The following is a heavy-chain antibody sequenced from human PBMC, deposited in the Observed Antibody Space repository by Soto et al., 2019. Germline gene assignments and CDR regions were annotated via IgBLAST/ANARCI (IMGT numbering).Heavy chain of an antibody. CDR2: ISYDGSNK. Sequence: GGSLRLSCAASGFTFSSYGMHWVRQAPGKGLEWVAVISYDGSNKYYADSVKGRFTISRDNSKNTLYLQMNSLRAEDTAVYYCAKDAGVPAAIYYFDYWGQGTLVTVSS. CDR1: GFTFSSYG. V-gene: IGHV3-30*18. J-gene: IGHJ4*02. CDR3: AKDAGVPAAIYYFDY. D-gene: IGHD2-2*01.